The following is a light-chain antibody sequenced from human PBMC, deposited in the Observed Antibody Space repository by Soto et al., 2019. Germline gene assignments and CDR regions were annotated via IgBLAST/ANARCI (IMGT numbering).Light chain of an antibody. J-gene: IGLJ3*02. CDR2: EVS. Sequence: QSVLTQPASVSGSPGQSITISCTESSSGGGEYKYASWYQQHPGTAPKLVIFEVSNRPSGISNRFSGSKSDNTASLTISGLQAEDEADYYCSSYRTNSTWVFGGGTKLTVL. CDR1: SSGGGEYKY. CDR3: SSYRTNSTWV. V-gene: IGLV2-14*01.